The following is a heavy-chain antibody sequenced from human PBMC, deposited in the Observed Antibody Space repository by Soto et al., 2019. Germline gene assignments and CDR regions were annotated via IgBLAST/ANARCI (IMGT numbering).Heavy chain of an antibody. D-gene: IGHD3-10*01. V-gene: IGHV4-34*01. Sequence: SETLSLTCAVYGGSFSGYYWSWIRQPPGKGLEWIGEINHSGSTNYNPSLKSRVTISVDTSKNQFSLKLSSVTAADTAVYYCVRSPPGILNAFDIWGQGTMVTVSS. CDR3: VRSPPGILNAFDI. CDR1: GGSFSGYY. J-gene: IGHJ3*02. CDR2: INHSGST.